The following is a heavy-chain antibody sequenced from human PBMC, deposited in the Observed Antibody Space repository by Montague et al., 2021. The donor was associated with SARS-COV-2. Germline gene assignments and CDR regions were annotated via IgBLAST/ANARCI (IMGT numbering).Heavy chain of an antibody. Sequence: CAISGDSVSSNRAAWNWIRQSPSRGLEWLGRTYYRSKWSNDYAVSVKSRITINPDTSKNQFSLQLNSVTPEDTAVYYCARGSSGYYTPRPFDYWGQGTLVTVSS. CDR3: ARGSSGYYTPRPFDY. CDR1: GDSVSSNRAA. J-gene: IGHJ4*02. V-gene: IGHV6-1*01. CDR2: TYYRSKWSN. D-gene: IGHD3-22*01.